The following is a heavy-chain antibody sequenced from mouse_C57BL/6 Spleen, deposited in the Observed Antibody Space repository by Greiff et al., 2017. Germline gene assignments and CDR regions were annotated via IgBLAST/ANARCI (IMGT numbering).Heavy chain of an antibody. D-gene: IGHD1-1*01. J-gene: IGHJ3*01. V-gene: IGHV1-75*01. CDR1: GYTFTDYY. Sequence: VQLQESGPELVKPGASVKISCKASGYTFTDYYINWVKQRPGQGLEWIGWIFPGSGSTYYNEKFKGKATLTVDKSSSTAYMLLSSLTSEDSAVYFCARGGYGSSSKAWFAYWGQGTLVTVSA. CDR2: IFPGSGST. CDR3: ARGGYGSSSKAWFAY.